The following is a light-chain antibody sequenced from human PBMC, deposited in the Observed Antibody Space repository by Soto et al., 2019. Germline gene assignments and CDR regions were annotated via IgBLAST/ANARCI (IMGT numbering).Light chain of an antibody. CDR2: GAS. Sequence: EIVLTQSPGTLSVSPGERVTLSCRASESVDINLAWYQQKPGQAPRLLIYGASTRAPDMPGTFRGRGSGPEFTLTISRLPSEDFAVYYCQQDKNWPRTFGQGTKVDIK. V-gene: IGKV3-15*01. J-gene: IGKJ1*01. CDR3: QQDKNWPRT. CDR1: ESVDIN.